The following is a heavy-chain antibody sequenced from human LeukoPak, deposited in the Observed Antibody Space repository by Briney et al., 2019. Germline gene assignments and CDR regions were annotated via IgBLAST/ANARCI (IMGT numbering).Heavy chain of an antibody. Sequence: PGGSLRLSFAASGFTFSSYSMNWVRQAPGKGLEWVSYISSSSSTIYYADSVKGRFTISRDNAKNSLYLQMNSLRAEDTAVYYCARGDLLGGRVAAITFDYWGQGTLVTVSS. V-gene: IGHV3-48*01. CDR1: GFTFSSYS. CDR3: ARGDLLGGRVAAITFDY. J-gene: IGHJ4*02. CDR2: ISSSSSTI. D-gene: IGHD2-15*01.